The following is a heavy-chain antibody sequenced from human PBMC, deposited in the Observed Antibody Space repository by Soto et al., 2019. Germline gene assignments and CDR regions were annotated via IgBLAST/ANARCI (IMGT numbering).Heavy chain of an antibody. D-gene: IGHD3-9*01. V-gene: IGHV2-5*02. CDR2: IYWDDDK. J-gene: IGHJ5*02. CDR3: AHAGEYGLPNFEP. Sequence: QITLKESGPTLVRPAQTLTLTCDFSGFSLSTYHMGVAWIRQPPGKALEWLALIYWDDDKRYSPSLKDRLANSKDTSRNQVVLTIPNIDPGDSATYFRAHAGEYGLPNFEPLGPGTLVTVSS. CDR1: GFSLSTYHMG.